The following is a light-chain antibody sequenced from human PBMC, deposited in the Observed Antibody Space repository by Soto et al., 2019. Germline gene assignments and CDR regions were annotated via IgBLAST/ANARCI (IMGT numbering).Light chain of an antibody. CDR1: SSDVGGYNY. CDR3: SSYTTSNTRQIV. V-gene: IGLV2-14*01. CDR2: DVS. J-gene: IGLJ1*01. Sequence: QSAVTQPASVSGYPGQSITISCTGTSSDVGGYNYVSWYQQYPGKAPKFMIYDVSNRPSGVSNRFSGSKSGNTASLTISGLQAEDEADYYCSSYTTSNTRQIVFGTGTKSPS.